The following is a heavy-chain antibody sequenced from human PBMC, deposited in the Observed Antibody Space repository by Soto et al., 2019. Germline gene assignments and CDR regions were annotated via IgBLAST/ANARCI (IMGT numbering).Heavy chain of an antibody. V-gene: IGHV5-51*01. CDR3: ARLPRDCNKTSCYYADH. J-gene: IGHJ4*02. CDR1: GYDFNTNW. CDR2: MYPGDSDT. Sequence: HGESLKISCRGSGYDFNTNWFGWVRQLPGRGLEWVGIMYPGDSDTRYNPSLQGHVTLSVDVTVSTAFLQWRSLETSDTGMYFCARLPRDCNKTSCYYADHWGQGVLVTVSS. D-gene: IGHD3-3*01.